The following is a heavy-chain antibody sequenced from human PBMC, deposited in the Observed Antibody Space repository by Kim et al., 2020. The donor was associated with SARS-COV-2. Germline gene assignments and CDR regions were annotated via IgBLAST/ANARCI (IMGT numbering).Heavy chain of an antibody. CDR1: GFTFDDYA. CDR3: AKDHRYCSSTSCYFSAFDI. J-gene: IGHJ3*02. V-gene: IGHV3-9*01. D-gene: IGHD2-2*01. CDR2: ISWNSGSI. Sequence: GGSLRLSCAASGFTFDDYAMHWVRQAPGKGLEWVSGISWNSGSIGYADSVKGRFTISRDNAKNSLYLQMNSLRAEDTALYYCAKDHRYCSSTSCYFSAFDIWGQRTMVTGSS.